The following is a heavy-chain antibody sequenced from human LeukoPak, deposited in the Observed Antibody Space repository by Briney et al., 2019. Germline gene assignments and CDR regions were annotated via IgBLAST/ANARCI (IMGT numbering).Heavy chain of an antibody. Sequence: PRASVKVSCKASGYTFTGYYMHWVRQAPGQGLEWMGWINPNSGGTNYAQKFQGRVTMTRDTSISTAYMELSRLRSDDTAVYYCASGTEYGDYDYYYYMDVWGKGTTVTVSS. D-gene: IGHD4-17*01. CDR1: GYTFTGYY. CDR2: INPNSGGT. V-gene: IGHV1-2*02. J-gene: IGHJ6*03. CDR3: ASGTEYGDYDYYYYMDV.